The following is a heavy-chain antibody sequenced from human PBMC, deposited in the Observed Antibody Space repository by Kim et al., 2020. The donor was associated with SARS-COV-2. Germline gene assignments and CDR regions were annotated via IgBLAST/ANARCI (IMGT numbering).Heavy chain of an antibody. CDR1: GYTFTSYA. Sequence: ASVKVSCKASGYTFTSYAMNWVRQAPGQGLEWMGWINTNTGNPTYAQGFTGRFVFSLDTSVSTAYLQISSLKAEDTAVYYCARPQDYGSGSYYFYYYYGMDVWGQGTTVTVSS. CDR2: INTNTGNP. D-gene: IGHD3-10*01. CDR3: ARPQDYGSGSYYFYYYYGMDV. V-gene: IGHV7-4-1*02. J-gene: IGHJ6*02.